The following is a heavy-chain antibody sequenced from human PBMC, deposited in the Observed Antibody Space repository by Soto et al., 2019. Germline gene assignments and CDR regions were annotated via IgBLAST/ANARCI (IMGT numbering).Heavy chain of an antibody. CDR3: ASPYTTSLYWFDH. D-gene: IGHD6-13*01. CDR1: GFSRSNTGLG. V-gene: IGHV2-26*01. Sequence: QVTVKESGPVLVKPTETLTLTFTVSGFSRSNTGLGVSWIRQPLGKALEWLAHIFSNDEKSYSTSLKSRLTISKDTSKIQVVLTMTNMDPVDTATYYCASPYTTSLYWFDHWGQGTLVTVSS. J-gene: IGHJ5*02. CDR2: IFSNDEK.